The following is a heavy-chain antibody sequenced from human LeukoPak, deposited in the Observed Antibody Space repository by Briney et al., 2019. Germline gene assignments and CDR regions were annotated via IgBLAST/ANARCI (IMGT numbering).Heavy chain of an antibody. CDR1: GGSITSYY. D-gene: IGHD1-26*01. CDR3: ARHREDAFDN. J-gene: IGHJ3*02. CDR2: IYYSEST. V-gene: IGHV4-59*01. Sequence: SQTLSLTCTVTGGSITSYYWSWIRQPPAKGLHSIGYIYYSESTNYNPSLKSRVTISAPTSKTPSSLKLSSLTAADPAVYYCARHREDAFDNCRQGTIVTVSS.